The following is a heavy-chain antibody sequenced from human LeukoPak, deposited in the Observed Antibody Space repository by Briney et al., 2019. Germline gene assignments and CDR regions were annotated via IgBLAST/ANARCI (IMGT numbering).Heavy chain of an antibody. CDR2: ISGSGGST. V-gene: IGHV3-23*01. CDR3: AKGPYSSGWYYFDY. J-gene: IGHJ4*02. Sequence: GGSLRLSCAASGFTFSSYSMNWVRQAPGKGLEWVSAISGSGGSTYYADSVKGRFTISRDNSKNTLYLQMNSLRAEDTAVYYCAKGPYSSGWYYFDYWGQGTLVTVSS. CDR1: GFTFSSYS. D-gene: IGHD6-19*01.